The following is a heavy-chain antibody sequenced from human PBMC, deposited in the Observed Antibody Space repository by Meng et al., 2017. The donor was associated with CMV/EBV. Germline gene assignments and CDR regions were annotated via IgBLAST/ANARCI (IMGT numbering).Heavy chain of an antibody. D-gene: IGHD5-12*01. CDR3: AREGGGDSGWYGRASYYYYYYGMDV. CDR1: GYTFTSYD. V-gene: IGHV1-8*01. J-gene: IGHJ6*02. CDR2: MNPNSGNT. Sequence: ASVKVSCKASGYTFTSYDINWVRQATGQGLEWIGWMNPNSGNTGYAQKFQGRVTMTRNTSISTAYMELSSLRSEDTAVYYCAREGGGDSGWYGRASYYYYYYGMDVWGQGTTVTVSS.